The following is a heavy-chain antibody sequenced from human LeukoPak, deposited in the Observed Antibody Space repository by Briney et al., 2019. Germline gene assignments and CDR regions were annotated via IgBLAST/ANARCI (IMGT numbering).Heavy chain of an antibody. CDR2: IYSSGST. D-gene: IGHD3-10*01. CDR3: ARTSARGAQFDY. Sequence: SEPLSLTCSVSGGSISSYYWSWIRQPAGKGLEGIGRIYSSGSTNYNPSLKTRVTMSLDTSKNQFSLNLTTVTAADTAVYYCARTSARGAQFDYWGQGTLVTVSS. CDR1: GGSISSYY. J-gene: IGHJ4*02. V-gene: IGHV4-4*07.